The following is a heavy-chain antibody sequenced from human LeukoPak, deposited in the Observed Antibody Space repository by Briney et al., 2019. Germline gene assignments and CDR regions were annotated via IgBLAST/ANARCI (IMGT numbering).Heavy chain of an antibody. CDR3: ASEPPGGSHIDC. CDR1: GGSISSYY. Sequence: SETLSLTCTVSGGSISSYYWSWIRQPPGKGLEWIGYIYYSGSTNYNPSLKSRVTISVDTSKNQFSLKLSSVTAADTAVYYCASEPPGGSHIDCWGQGTLVTVSS. J-gene: IGHJ4*02. D-gene: IGHD1-26*01. CDR2: IYYSGST. V-gene: IGHV4-59*01.